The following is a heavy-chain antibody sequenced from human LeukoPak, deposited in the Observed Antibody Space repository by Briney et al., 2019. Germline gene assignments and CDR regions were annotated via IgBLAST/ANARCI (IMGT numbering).Heavy chain of an antibody. D-gene: IGHD1-20*01. Sequence: ASVKVSCKASGYTFTSYDINWVRQATGQGLEWMGWMNPNSGNTGYAQKFQGKVTMTRNTSISTAYMELSGLRSEDTAVYYCARELTGTTSWGFDYWGQGTLVTVSS. CDR1: GYTFTSYD. CDR2: MNPNSGNT. J-gene: IGHJ4*02. CDR3: ARELTGTTSWGFDY. V-gene: IGHV1-8*01.